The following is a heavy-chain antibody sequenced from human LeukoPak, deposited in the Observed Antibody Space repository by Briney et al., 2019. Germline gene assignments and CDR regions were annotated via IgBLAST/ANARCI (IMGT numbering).Heavy chain of an antibody. CDR3: ARAKYSSSWYLS. Sequence: SETLSLTCTVSGGSISSYYWSWIRQPPGKGLEWIGYIYYSGSTNYNPSLKSRVTISVDTSKNQFSLKLSSVTAADTAVYYCARAKYSSSWYLSWGQGTLVTVSS. V-gene: IGHV4-59*01. CDR1: GGSISSYY. D-gene: IGHD6-13*01. J-gene: IGHJ5*02. CDR2: IYYSGST.